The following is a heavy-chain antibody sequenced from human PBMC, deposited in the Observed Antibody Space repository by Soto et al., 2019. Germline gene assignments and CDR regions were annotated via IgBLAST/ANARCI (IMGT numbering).Heavy chain of an antibody. CDR1: GFTFSSYG. D-gene: IGHD5-12*01. CDR3: ATGGSGYDSFDY. J-gene: IGHJ4*02. V-gene: IGHV3-30*03. Sequence: GGSLRLSCAASGFTFSSYGMHWVRQAPGKGLEWVAVISYDGSNKYYADSVKGRFTISRDNSKNTLYLQMNSLRAEDTAVYYCATGGSGYDSFDYWGQGTLVTVSS. CDR2: ISYDGSNK.